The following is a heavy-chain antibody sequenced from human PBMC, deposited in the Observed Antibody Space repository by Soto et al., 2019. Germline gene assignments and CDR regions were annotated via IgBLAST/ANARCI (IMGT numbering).Heavy chain of an antibody. Sequence: EVQLVESGGGLVQPGGSLRLSCAASGFTFSSYEMDWVRQAPGKGLEWVACMSASGGTIHYADSVKGRFTISRDNADKSLYLQMTRLRAEDTAIYYCTNEKSPMASGYDAFDIWGRGTMVTVSS. CDR2: MSASGGTI. J-gene: IGHJ3*02. V-gene: IGHV3-48*03. D-gene: IGHD5-12*01. CDR1: GFTFSSYE. CDR3: TNEKSPMASGYDAFDI.